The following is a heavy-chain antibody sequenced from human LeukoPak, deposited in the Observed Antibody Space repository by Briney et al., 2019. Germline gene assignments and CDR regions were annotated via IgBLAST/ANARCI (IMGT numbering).Heavy chain of an antibody. D-gene: IGHD3-22*01. CDR2: ISGYNGNT. V-gene: IGHV1-18*01. J-gene: IGHJ5*02. CDR1: RYTLTSYG. CDR3: ARDEARYSSGYYPNWLDP. Sequence: ASVKDSCKDSRYTLTSYGIGWVRQAPGQGLEWIVWISGYNGNTHYAHNLQGRVTMTTDTSTSTAYMELRSLRSDDTAVYCCARDEARYSSGYYPNWLDPWGQGTLVTVSS.